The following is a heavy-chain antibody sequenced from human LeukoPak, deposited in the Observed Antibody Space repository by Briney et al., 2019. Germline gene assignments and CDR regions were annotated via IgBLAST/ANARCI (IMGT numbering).Heavy chain of an antibody. CDR1: GFTFSSYS. J-gene: IGHJ4*02. Sequence: GGSLRLSCAASGFTFSSYSMNWVRQAPGEGLEWVSYISSLSGTIYYADSVKGRFTISRDNAKNSLYLQMDSLRAEDTAVYYCAKDSLRTLPAASFDYWGQGTLVTVSS. D-gene: IGHD2-2*01. CDR2: ISSLSGTI. CDR3: AKDSLRTLPAASFDY. V-gene: IGHV3-48*01.